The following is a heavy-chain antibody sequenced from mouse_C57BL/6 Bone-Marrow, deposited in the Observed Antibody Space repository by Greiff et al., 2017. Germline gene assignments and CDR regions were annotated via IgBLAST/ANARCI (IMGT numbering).Heavy chain of an antibody. CDR2: ISYDGSN. J-gene: IGHJ2*01. CDR1: GYSITSGYY. D-gene: IGHD2-3*01. CDR3: ARGWGYYSYFDY. V-gene: IGHV3-6*01. Sequence: EVQLQQSGPGLVKPSQSLSLTCSVTGYSITSGYYWNWIRQFPGNKLEWMGYISYDGSNNYNPSLKNRISITRDTSKNQFVLKLNSVTTEDTATYYCARGWGYYSYFDYWGQGTTLTVSS.